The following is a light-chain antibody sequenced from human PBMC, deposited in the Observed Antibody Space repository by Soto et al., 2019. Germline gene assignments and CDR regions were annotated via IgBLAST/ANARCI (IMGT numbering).Light chain of an antibody. CDR2: GAS. CDR1: QTGSSSY. CDR3: QQYGSSTIT. Sequence: EIVLTQSPGTLSLSPGERATLSCRASQTGSSSYLAWYQQNPGQTPRLLIYGASRRATGIPDRFSGSGSGTDFTLTISRLEPEDFAVYYCQQYGSSTITFGQGTRLEIK. J-gene: IGKJ5*01. V-gene: IGKV3-20*01.